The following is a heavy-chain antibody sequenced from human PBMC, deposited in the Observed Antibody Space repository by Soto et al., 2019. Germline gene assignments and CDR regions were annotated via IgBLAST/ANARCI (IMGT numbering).Heavy chain of an antibody. J-gene: IGHJ4*02. CDR3: SKDLSDYRRSSLDY. CDR2: ISQTGST. V-gene: IGHV4-31*03. CDR1: GGSISSDGYY. Sequence: SETLGLTCTVSGGSISSDGYYWSWIRQDPGKGLEGVGYISQTGSTYSSPSPESRGTLSLDTSKNQFSLNLSSVTAADTAVYYCSKDLSDYRRSSLDYSGQGTWVTVSS. D-gene: IGHD6-6*01.